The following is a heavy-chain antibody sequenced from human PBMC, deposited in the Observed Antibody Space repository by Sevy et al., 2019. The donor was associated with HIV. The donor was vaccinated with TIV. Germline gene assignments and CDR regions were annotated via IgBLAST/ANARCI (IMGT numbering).Heavy chain of an antibody. V-gene: IGHV2-5*01. CDR1: GFSLSTSGVG. Sequence: SGPTLVKPTQTLTLTCSFSGFSLSTSGVGVGWIRQPPGKALEWLARIYWNDDKRYTPSLKSRPTITQDTSKNLVVLTMTNMDPVDTDTDYYSHSDGRTLNVNDYFDCWGQGTLVTVSS. CDR3: SHSDGRTLNVNDYFDC. CDR2: IYWNDDK. D-gene: IGHD1-1*01. J-gene: IGHJ4*02.